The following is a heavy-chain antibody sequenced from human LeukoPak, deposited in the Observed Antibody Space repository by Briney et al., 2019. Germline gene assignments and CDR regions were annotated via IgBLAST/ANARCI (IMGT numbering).Heavy chain of an antibody. CDR1: GGTFSSYT. CDR2: IIPILGIA. D-gene: IGHD4-11*01. CDR3: ARSDSASNGIDY. J-gene: IGHJ4*02. V-gene: IGHV1-69*02. Sequence: GSSVKVSCQASGGTFSSYTISWVRQAPGQGLEWMGRIIPILGIANYAQKFQGRVTITADKSTSTAYMELSSLRSEDTAVYYCARSDSASNGIDYWGQGTLVTVSS.